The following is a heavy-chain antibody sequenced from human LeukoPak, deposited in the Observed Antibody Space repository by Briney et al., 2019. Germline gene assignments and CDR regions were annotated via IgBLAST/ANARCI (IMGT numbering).Heavy chain of an antibody. CDR2: INPNSGGT. J-gene: IGHJ4*02. CDR3: ARAPHDYVWGSYPSY. Sequence: APVTVSCKASGYTFTGYYMHWVRQAPGQGLEWMGWINPNSGGTNYAQKFQGRVTMTRDTSISTAYMELSRLRSDDTAVYYCARAPHDYVWGSYPSYWGQGTLVTVSS. D-gene: IGHD3-16*02. V-gene: IGHV1-2*02. CDR1: GYTFTGYY.